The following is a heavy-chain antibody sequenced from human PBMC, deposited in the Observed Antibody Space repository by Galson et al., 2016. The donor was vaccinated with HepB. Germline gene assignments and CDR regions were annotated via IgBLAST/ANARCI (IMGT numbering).Heavy chain of an antibody. CDR2: VSTMSSYI. V-gene: IGHV3-21*01. D-gene: IGHD3-3*01. J-gene: IGHJ5*02. CDR1: GFNFRSYI. Sequence: SLRLSCAGSGFNFRSYIMTWVRQAPGKGLEWVSSVSTMSSYIYYADSVKGRFTISRGNGKSSVYLQMNGLRAEDTAVYYCARDYKSPDFWSGPSPFDPWATEPWSPSPQ. CDR3: ARDYKSPDFWSGPSPFDP.